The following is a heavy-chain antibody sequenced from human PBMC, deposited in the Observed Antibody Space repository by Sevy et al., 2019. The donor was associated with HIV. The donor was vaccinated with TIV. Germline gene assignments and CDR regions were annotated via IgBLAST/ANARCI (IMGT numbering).Heavy chain of an antibody. J-gene: IGHJ4*02. V-gene: IGHV3-21*01. CDR2: ISTSSSNI. D-gene: IGHD1-26*01. CDR3: ARDEVGGSYWEFDY. CDR1: GFTFSSYS. Sequence: GGSLRLSCAASGFTFSSYSMNWVRQAPGKGLEWVSSISTSSSNIYYADSVKGRFTISRENAKNSLYLQMNSLRAEDTAVYYCARDEVGGSYWEFDYWGQGTLVTVSS.